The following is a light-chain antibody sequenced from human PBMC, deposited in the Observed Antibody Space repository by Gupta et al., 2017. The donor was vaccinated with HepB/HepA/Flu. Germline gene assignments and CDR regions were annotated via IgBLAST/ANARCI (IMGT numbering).Light chain of an antibody. V-gene: IGLV1-44*01. CDR3: AAWDDSRNGYV. Sequence: QSVLTQPPSASRTPGQRVTISCSGSSSNIGSNTVNWYQQLPGTAPKLLIYSNSQRPSGVPDRFSGSKSGTSASLAISGLQAEDEADYYCAAWDDSRNGYVFGTGTKVTVL. CDR1: SSNIGSNT. J-gene: IGLJ1*01. CDR2: SNS.